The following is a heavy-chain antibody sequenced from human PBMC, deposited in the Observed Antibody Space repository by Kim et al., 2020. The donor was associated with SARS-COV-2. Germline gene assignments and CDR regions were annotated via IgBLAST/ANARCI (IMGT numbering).Heavy chain of an antibody. D-gene: IGHD3-10*01. CDR3: ARGFLRDGFDV. CDR1: RLNFNNYW. Sequence: GGSLRLSCAVSRLNFNNYWINWVRHAPGKGLVWVSRISSDGSITNYADSVKGRLTMSRDNAENTLYLQMNSLRAEDTAVYYCARGFLRDGFDVWGQGTTVTVS. V-gene: IGHV3-74*01. CDR2: ISSDGSIT. J-gene: IGHJ6*02.